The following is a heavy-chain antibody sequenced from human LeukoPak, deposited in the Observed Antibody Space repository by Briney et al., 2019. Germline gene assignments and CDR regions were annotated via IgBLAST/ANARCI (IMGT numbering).Heavy chain of an antibody. V-gene: IGHV4-4*07. CDR3: ARDQKQWLVEGACDI. Sequence: PSETLSLTCTVSGGSISSYYWSWIRQPAGKGLEWIGRIYTGGITNYNPSLKSRVTMSVDTSKNQFSLKLSSVTAADTAVYYCARDQKQWLVEGACDIWGQGTVVTVSS. D-gene: IGHD6-19*01. CDR1: GGSISSYY. CDR2: IYTGGIT. J-gene: IGHJ3*02.